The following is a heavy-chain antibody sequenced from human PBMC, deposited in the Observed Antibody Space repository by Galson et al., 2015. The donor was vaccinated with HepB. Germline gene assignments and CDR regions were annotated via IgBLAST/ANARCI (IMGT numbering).Heavy chain of an antibody. D-gene: IGHD3-9*01. CDR3: AKVKIWDSFDI. J-gene: IGHJ3*02. CDR1: GYTFTGYY. CDR2: INPSSGGT. V-gene: IGHV1-2*02. Sequence: SVKVSCKASGYTFTGYYMHWVRQAPGQGLEWMGSINPSSGGTDYAQKFQGRVSMTRNTSISTTYMELSRLTSDDTAVYYCAKVKIWDSFDIWGQGTMVTVSS.